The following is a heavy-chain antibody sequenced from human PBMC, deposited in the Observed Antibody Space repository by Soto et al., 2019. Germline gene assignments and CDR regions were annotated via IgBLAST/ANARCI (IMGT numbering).Heavy chain of an antibody. Sequence: SETLALTCTISGGSISSGGYYWSWIRQHPGKGLEWIGYIYYSGSTYYNPSLKSRVTISVDTSKNQFSLKLRSVTAADTAVYNCARQRDGYNYRYFDYWGQGTLVTVSS. CDR1: GGSISSGGYY. D-gene: IGHD5-12*01. J-gene: IGHJ4*02. CDR3: ARQRDGYNYRYFDY. V-gene: IGHV4-31*03. CDR2: IYYSGST.